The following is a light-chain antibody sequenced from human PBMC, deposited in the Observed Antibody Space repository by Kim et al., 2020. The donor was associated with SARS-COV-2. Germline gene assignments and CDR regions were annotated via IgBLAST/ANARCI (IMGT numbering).Light chain of an antibody. J-gene: IGKJ2*01. V-gene: IGKV3-20*01. CDR3: QQFSTSPPAYT. CDR1: QSISSTF. Sequence: PGERATLSWRAGQSISSTFVAWYQQTLGQAPRLLIFAASSRAAGTPDRFSGSGSGTDFTLTISRVEPDDFAVYYCQQFSTSPPAYTFGQGTKLEI. CDR2: AAS.